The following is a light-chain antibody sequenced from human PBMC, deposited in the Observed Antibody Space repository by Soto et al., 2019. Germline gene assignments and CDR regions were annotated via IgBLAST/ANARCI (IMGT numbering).Light chain of an antibody. Sequence: QSVLTQPPSVSGAPGQRVTISCTGNSSNLGAGYDVHWYQQLPGAAPKLVIFGNRNWPSGVPERFSGSKSGTSASLAITGLQAEDEADYYCQAYDSTLSVHMVFGGGTKVTVL. CDR3: QAYDSTLSVHMV. V-gene: IGLV1-40*01. J-gene: IGLJ2*01. CDR1: SSNLGAGYD. CDR2: GNR.